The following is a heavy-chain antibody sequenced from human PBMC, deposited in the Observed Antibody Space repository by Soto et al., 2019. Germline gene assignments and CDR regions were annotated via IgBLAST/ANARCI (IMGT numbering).Heavy chain of an antibody. CDR3: AKDPGVVAATLLAFDI. V-gene: IGHV3-23*01. D-gene: IGHD2-15*01. Sequence: GGSLRLSCAASGFTFSSYAMSWVRQAPGKGLEWVSAISGSGGSTYYADSVKGRFTISRDNSKNTLYLQMNSLRAEDTAVYYCAKDPGVVAATLLAFDIWGQGTMVTVSS. CDR1: GFTFSSYA. J-gene: IGHJ3*02. CDR2: ISGSGGST.